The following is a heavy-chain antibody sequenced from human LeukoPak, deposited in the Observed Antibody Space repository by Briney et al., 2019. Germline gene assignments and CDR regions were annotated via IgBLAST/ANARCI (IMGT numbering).Heavy chain of an antibody. D-gene: IGHD3-22*01. CDR2: IYYSGGT. J-gene: IGHJ2*01. Sequence: SETLSLTCTVSGGSISSYYWSWIRQPPGKGLEWIGYIYYSGGTNYNPSLKSRVTISVDTSKNQFSLKLSSVTAADTAVYYCARPRRSDYYDSSGYYHYWYFDLWGRGTLVTVSS. V-gene: IGHV4-59*08. CDR1: GGSISSYY. CDR3: ARPRRSDYYDSSGYYHYWYFDL.